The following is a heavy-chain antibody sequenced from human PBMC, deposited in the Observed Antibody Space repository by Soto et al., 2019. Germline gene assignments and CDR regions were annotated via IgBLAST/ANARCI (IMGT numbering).Heavy chain of an antibody. J-gene: IGHJ6*02. CDR3: ARDRGGSYYYYDGMDV. CDR1: GFTFSSYG. D-gene: IGHD3-16*01. Sequence: EGSLRLSFAASGFTFSSYGMHWVRQAPGKGLEWVAVIWYDGSNKYYAASVKGPFTISRDNSKNTLYLQMNSLRAEDTAVYYCARDRGGSYYYYDGMDVWGQGTTVTVSS. CDR2: IWYDGSNK. V-gene: IGHV3-33*01.